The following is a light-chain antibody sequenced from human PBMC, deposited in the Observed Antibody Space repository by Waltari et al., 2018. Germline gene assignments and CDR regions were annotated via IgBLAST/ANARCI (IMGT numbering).Light chain of an antibody. CDR3: CSYGGSSNVV. Sequence: QSALTQPASVSGSPGQSITISCTGTSSDVGSYNLVSWYQQDPGKAPKLMIYEGSRRPSGVSNRFSGSKSGNPASLTISGLQAEDEADYYCCSYGGSSNVVFGGGTRLTVL. V-gene: IGLV2-23*01. CDR1: SSDVGSYNL. CDR2: EGS. J-gene: IGLJ2*01.